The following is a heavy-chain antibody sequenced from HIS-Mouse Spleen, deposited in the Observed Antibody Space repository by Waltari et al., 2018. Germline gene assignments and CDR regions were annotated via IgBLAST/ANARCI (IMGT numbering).Heavy chain of an antibody. Sequence: QLQLQESGPGLVKPSETLSLTCTVPGCSISRSSSYWGWIRQPPGKGLEWIGSIYYSGSTYYNPSLKSRVTISVDTSKNQFSLKLSSVTAADTAVYYCAREIPYSSSWYDWYFDLWGRGTLVTVSS. J-gene: IGHJ2*01. CDR2: IYYSGST. D-gene: IGHD6-13*01. CDR3: AREIPYSSSWYDWYFDL. V-gene: IGHV4-39*07. CDR1: GCSISRSSSY.